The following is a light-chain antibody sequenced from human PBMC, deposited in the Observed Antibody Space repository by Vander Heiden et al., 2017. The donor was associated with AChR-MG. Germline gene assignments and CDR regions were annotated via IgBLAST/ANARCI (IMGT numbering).Light chain of an antibody. J-gene: IGKJ4*01. CDR1: QSISSTY. V-gene: IGKV3-20*01. CDR3: QQYGSSPLT. Sequence: EIVLTQSPGTLSLSPGEGATLSCRAIQSISSTYLAWYQQKPGQAPRLLIYGASSRATGIPDRFSGSGSGTDFTLTVSRLEPEDFAVYYCQQYGSSPLTFGGGTKVEIK. CDR2: GAS.